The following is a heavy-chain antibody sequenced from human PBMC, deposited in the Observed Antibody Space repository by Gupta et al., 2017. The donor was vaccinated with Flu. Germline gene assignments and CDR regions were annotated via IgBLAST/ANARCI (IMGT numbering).Heavy chain of an antibody. J-gene: IGHJ6*02. V-gene: IGHV1-46*01. D-gene: IGHD2-15*01. CDR1: VYPFTSYY. Sequence: QVQLVQSGAEVKKPGASVKVSCKASVYPFTSYYMHLVRQAPGQGLEWMGIINPSGGSTSYAQKFQGRVTMTRDTSTSTVYMELSSLRSEDTAVYYCAREVCSGGCCYSDLWSLYYYYGMDVWGQGTTVTVSS. CDR2: INPSGGST. CDR3: AREVCSGGCCYSDLWSLYYYYGMDV.